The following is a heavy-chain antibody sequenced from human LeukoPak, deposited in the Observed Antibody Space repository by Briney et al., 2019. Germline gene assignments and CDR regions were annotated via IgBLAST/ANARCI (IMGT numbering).Heavy chain of an antibody. Sequence: GGSLRLSCAASGFTFSSYAMSWVRQAPGKGLEWVPAISGSGGSTYYADSVKGRFTISRDNSKNTLYLQMNSLRAEDTAVYYCAKVSPVVVVITGAFDIWGQGTMVTVSS. CDR2: ISGSGGST. CDR1: GFTFSSYA. CDR3: AKVSPVVVVITGAFDI. J-gene: IGHJ3*02. D-gene: IGHD3-22*01. V-gene: IGHV3-23*01.